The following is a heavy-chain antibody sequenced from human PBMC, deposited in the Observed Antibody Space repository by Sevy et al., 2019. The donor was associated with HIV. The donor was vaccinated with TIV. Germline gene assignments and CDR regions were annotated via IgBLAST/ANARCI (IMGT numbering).Heavy chain of an antibody. Sequence: GGSLRLSCAASGFTFSSYAMSWVRQAPGKGLEWVSAISGSGGSTYYVDSVKGRFTISRDNSKNTLYLQMNSLRAEDTAVYYCAEAENLSPRRYYNYMDVWGKGTTVTVSS. V-gene: IGHV3-23*01. CDR2: ISGSGGST. CDR1: GFTFSSYA. CDR3: AEAENLSPRRYYNYMDV. J-gene: IGHJ6*03.